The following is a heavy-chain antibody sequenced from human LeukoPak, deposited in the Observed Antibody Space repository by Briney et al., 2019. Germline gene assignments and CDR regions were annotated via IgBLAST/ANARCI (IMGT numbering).Heavy chain of an antibody. D-gene: IGHD1-1*01. CDR1: GFTFSDYF. CDR2: INQAGTKG. J-gene: IGHJ4*02. V-gene: IGHV3-7*01. Sequence: GGSLRLSCVAPGFTFSDYFMTWGRQAPGRGLEWVAHINQAGTKGNYVDSVRGRFTISRDNANKTLYLQMQILRAEGTASYYCSRENWSQALWGQGTLVTVSS. CDR3: SRENWSQAL.